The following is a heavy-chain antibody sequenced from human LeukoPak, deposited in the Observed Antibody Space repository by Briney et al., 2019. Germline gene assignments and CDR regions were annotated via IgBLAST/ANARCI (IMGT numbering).Heavy chain of an antibody. CDR2: ISYDGSKK. D-gene: IGHD6-19*01. Sequence: GGSLRLSCAASGFTFSSYGMHWVRQAPGKGLEWVAVISYDGSKKYYADSVKGRFTISRDNSKNTLYLQMNSLRAEDTAVYYCAKDLAVAGTGGNTFDMWGQGTMVAVSS. CDR1: GFTFSSYG. CDR3: AKDLAVAGTGGNTFDM. J-gene: IGHJ3*02. V-gene: IGHV3-33*05.